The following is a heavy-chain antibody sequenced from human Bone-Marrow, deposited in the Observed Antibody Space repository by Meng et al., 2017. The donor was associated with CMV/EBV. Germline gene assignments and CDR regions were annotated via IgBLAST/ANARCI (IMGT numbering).Heavy chain of an antibody. CDR1: GFTFSSYS. Sequence: GGSLRLSCAASGFTFSSYSMNWVRQAPGKGLEWVSSISSSSSYIYYADSVKGRFTISGDNAKNSLYLQMNSLRAEDTAVYYCARDPTYYYDSSGYSYYYYYGMDVWGQGTTVTVSS. CDR3: ARDPTYYYDSSGYSYYYYYGMDV. J-gene: IGHJ6*02. V-gene: IGHV3-21*01. CDR2: ISSSSSYI. D-gene: IGHD3-22*01.